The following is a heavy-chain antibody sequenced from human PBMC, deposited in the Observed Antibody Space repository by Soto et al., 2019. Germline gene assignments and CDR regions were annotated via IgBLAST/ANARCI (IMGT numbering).Heavy chain of an antibody. V-gene: IGHV1-2*02. CDR2: INPSSGAT. J-gene: IGHJ4*02. CDR1: GYTFSDYY. CDR3: AKEGRDDYNWADY. Sequence: QVQLVQSGAEVKKPGASVKVSCKASGYTFSDYYMHWVRQAPGQGIEWMGWINPSSGATKYAQKFQGRVTMTRDTSITTAYMELSRLRSDDTAVYYCAKEGRDDYNWADYWGQGTLVTVSS. D-gene: IGHD4-4*01.